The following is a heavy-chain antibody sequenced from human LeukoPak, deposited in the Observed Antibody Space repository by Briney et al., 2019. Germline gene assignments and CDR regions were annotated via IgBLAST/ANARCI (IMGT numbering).Heavy chain of an antibody. CDR2: INSDGSST. CDR3: AREGEYYDFWSGAFDI. CDR1: GFTFSSYW. D-gene: IGHD3-3*01. J-gene: IGHJ3*02. Sequence: GGSLRLSCAASGFTFSSYWMHRVRQAPGKGLVWVSRINSDGSSTSYADSVKGRFTISRDNAKNPLYLQMNSLRAEDTAVYYCAREGEYYDFWSGAFDIWGQGTMVTVSS. V-gene: IGHV3-74*01.